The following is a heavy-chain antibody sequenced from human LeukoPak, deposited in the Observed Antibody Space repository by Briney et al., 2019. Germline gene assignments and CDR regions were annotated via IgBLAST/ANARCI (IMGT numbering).Heavy chain of an antibody. CDR1: GYTFTSYG. D-gene: IGHD2-2*01. CDR3: ARVLVVPAAMSYYYYYYMDV. V-gene: IGHV1-18*01. CDR2: ISAYNGNT. Sequence: ASVKVSCKASGYTFTSYGISWVRQAPGQGLEWMGWISAYNGNTNYAQKLQGRVTMTTDTSTSTAYMELRSLRSDDTAVYYCARVLVVPAAMSYYYYYYMDVWGKGTTVNNSS. J-gene: IGHJ6*03.